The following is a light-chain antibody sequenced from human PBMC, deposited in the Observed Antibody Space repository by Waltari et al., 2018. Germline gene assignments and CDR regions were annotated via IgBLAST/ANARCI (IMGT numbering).Light chain of an antibody. Sequence: AIQLTQSPSSLSASVGDRVPITCRAIQGISSALAWYQQKPGKAPKLLIYDASRLETGVPSRFSGSGSGTDFSLTISGLQPVDFATYHCQQFNTYPYTFGQGTKVEIK. CDR1: QGISSA. J-gene: IGKJ2*01. CDR3: QQFNTYPYT. CDR2: DAS. V-gene: IGKV1-13*02.